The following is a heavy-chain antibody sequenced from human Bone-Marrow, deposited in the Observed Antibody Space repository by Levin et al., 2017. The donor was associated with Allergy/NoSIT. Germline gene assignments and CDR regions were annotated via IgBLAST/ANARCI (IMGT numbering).Heavy chain of an antibody. J-gene: IGHJ3*02. Sequence: ASVKVSCKASGYTFTDYFIHWVRLAPGQGLEWMGWINPNSGDTDSSQNFQGTVTMTRDTSISTANMEVTSLTSNDTALYYCARISSAAFDMWGQGTVVTVSS. CDR2: INPNSGDT. V-gene: IGHV1-2*02. CDR1: GYTFTDYF. CDR3: ARISSAAFDM. D-gene: IGHD6-19*01.